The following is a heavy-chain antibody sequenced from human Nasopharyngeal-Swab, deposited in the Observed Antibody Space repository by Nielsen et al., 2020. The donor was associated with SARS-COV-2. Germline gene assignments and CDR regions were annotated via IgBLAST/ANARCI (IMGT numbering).Heavy chain of an antibody. CDR2: ISSSGSTI. V-gene: IGHV3-48*04. J-gene: IGHJ4*02. CDR3: ASPLGSGSYYVFDY. D-gene: IGHD3-10*01. Sequence: GESLKISCAASGFTFSSYGMHWVRQAPGKGLEWVSYISSSGSTIYYADSVKGRFTISRDNAKNSLYLQMNSLRAEDTAVYYCASPLGSGSYYVFDYWGQGTLVTVSS. CDR1: GFTFSSYG.